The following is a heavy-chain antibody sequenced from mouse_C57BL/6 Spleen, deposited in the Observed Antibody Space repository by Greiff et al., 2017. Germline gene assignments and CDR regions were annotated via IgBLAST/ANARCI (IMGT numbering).Heavy chain of an antibody. Sequence: EVKLVESEGGLVQPGSSMKLSCTASGFTFSDYYMAWVRQVPEKGLEWVANINYDGSSTYYLDSLKSRFIISRDNAKNILYLQMSSLKSEDTATYYCARGTDYYGSSYPFAYWGQGTLVTVSA. V-gene: IGHV5-16*01. CDR3: ARGTDYYGSSYPFAY. J-gene: IGHJ3*01. CDR1: GFTFSDYY. CDR2: INYDGSST. D-gene: IGHD1-1*01.